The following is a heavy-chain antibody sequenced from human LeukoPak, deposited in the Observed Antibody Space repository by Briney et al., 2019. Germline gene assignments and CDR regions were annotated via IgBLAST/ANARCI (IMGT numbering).Heavy chain of an antibody. D-gene: IGHD3-3*01. Sequence: PGGSLRLSCAASGFTVSSKDMTWVRQAPGKGLEWVSVIYSGGSTYYADSVKGRFTISRDNSKNTLYFQMNSLRAEDTAVYYCAKAIFDFWSGYYSCGMDVWGQGTTVTVSS. CDR1: GFTVSSKD. V-gene: IGHV3-66*01. CDR3: AKAIFDFWSGYYSCGMDV. CDR2: IYSGGST. J-gene: IGHJ6*02.